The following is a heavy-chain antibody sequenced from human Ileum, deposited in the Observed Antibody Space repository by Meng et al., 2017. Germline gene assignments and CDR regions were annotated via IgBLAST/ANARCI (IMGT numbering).Heavy chain of an antibody. CDR3: AHKREETTVNYFDF. CDR1: GVSVSTDGVG. CDR2: IYWDDDT. Sequence: QTILKRSVPQLRQPTQHLVLTCTVSGVSVSTDGVGVGWIRQPPGKAPEWLALIYWDDDTRYSPSLRHRLTITKDTSKNQVVLTMTDMDPVDTGRYYCAHKREETTVNYFDFWGQGTLVTVSS. D-gene: IGHD4-11*01. V-gene: IGHV2-5*02. J-gene: IGHJ4*02.